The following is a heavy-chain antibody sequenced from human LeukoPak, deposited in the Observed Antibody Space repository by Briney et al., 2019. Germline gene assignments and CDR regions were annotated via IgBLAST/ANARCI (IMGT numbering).Heavy chain of an antibody. J-gene: IGHJ4*02. CDR1: GGSFSGYY. Sequence: SETLSLTCTVFGGSFSGYYWSWIRQPPDKGLEWIGEINPSGSTNYNPSLKTRVTIPTDTSKNHFSLNLNSVTAADTGVYYCVRGSRVYCGGDCYYYWGQGTLVTVSS. V-gene: IGHV4-34*01. CDR2: INPSGST. D-gene: IGHD2-21*02. CDR3: VRGSRVYCGGDCYYY.